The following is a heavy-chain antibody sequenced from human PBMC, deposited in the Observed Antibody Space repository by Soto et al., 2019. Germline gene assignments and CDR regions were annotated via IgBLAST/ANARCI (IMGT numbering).Heavy chain of an antibody. J-gene: IGHJ4*01. CDR1: GGSISNYY. V-gene: IGHV4-59*08. Sequence: QVQLQESGPGLVKPSETLSLTCTASGGSISNYYWNWIRQPPGKGLEWIGNSHNSENTNYNPYLMRRLTISLDTSNNQCSLKMNSVTAADTAVYYCTTGSGWTSDHGGRGTLVTVSS. CDR2: SHNSENT. CDR3: TTGSGWTSDH. D-gene: IGHD6-19*01.